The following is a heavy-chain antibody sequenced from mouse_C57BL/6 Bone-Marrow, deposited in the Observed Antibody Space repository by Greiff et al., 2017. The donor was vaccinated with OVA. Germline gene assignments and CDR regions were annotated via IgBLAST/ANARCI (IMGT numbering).Heavy chain of an antibody. CDR1: GYTFTSYW. CDR3: AIPGSSPNYAMDY. Sequence: QVQLKESGAELVKPGASVKMSCKASGYTFTSYWITWVKQRPGQGLEWIGDIYPGSGSTNYNEKFKSKATLTVDTSSSTAYMQLSSLTSEDSAVYYGAIPGSSPNYAMDYWGQGTSVTVSS. D-gene: IGHD1-1*01. CDR2: IYPGSGST. V-gene: IGHV1-55*01. J-gene: IGHJ4*01.